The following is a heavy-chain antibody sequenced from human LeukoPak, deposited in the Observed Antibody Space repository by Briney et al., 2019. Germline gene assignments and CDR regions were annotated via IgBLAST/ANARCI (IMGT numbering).Heavy chain of an antibody. V-gene: IGHV5-51*01. Sequence: GESLKISCKGSGYNFTTYWIVWVRQMPGEGLQWMGIIYPGDSNTRYSPSFQGQVTISADKSISTAYLQWSSLKASDTAMYYCTRPPPNLKHDGFDIWGQGTMVTVSS. CDR2: IYPGDSNT. D-gene: IGHD2-8*01. J-gene: IGHJ3*02. CDR1: GYNFTTYW. CDR3: TRPPPNLKHDGFDI.